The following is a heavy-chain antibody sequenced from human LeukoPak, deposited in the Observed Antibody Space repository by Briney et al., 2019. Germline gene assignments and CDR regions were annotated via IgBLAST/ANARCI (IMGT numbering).Heavy chain of an antibody. D-gene: IGHD6-19*01. J-gene: IGHJ4*02. Sequence: PSETLSLTCAVYGGSFSGYYWSWIRQPPGKGLEWIGEINHSGSTNYNPSLKSRVTISVDTSKNQFSLKLSSVTAADTAVYYCARPQGWLGTQPFDYWGQGTLVTVSS. V-gene: IGHV4-34*01. CDR3: ARPQGWLGTQPFDY. CDR1: GGSFSGYY. CDR2: INHSGST.